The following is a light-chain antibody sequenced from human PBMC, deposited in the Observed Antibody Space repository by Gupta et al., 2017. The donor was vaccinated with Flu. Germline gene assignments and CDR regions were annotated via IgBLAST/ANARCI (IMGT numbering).Light chain of an antibody. J-gene: IGLJ3*02. CDR1: NIGRET. CDR3: QGWDTNNDHWV. V-gene: IGLV3-21*02. Sequence: SYVLTQPPSLPVAPGLTARITCSGNNIGRETVHWYQQKPVQAPVLVVCDDSDRPSGIPERFSGSNSGNKATLTISRVEDGDEADYYCQGWDTNNDHWVFGGGTMLTVL. CDR2: DDS.